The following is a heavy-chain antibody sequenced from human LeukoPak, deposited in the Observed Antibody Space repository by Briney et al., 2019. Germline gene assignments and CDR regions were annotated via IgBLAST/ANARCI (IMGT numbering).Heavy chain of an antibody. CDR1: GFTFSSYE. CDR2: ISSSGSTI. V-gene: IGHV3-48*03. J-gene: IGHJ6*02. CDR3: ARGGYSYGRYYYYGMDV. D-gene: IGHD5-18*01. Sequence: GGSLRLSCAASGFTFSSYEMNWVRQAPGKGLEWVSYISSSGSTIYYADSAKGRFTISRDNAKNSLYLQMNSLRAEDTAVYYCARGGYSYGRYYYYGMDVWGQGTTVTVSS.